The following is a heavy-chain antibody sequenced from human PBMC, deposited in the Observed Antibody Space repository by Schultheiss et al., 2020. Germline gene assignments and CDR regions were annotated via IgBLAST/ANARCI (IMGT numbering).Heavy chain of an antibody. D-gene: IGHD1-7*01. CDR1: GFTFSSYA. Sequence: GGSLRLSCAASGFTFSSYAMSWVRQAPGKGLEWVSAISGSGGSTYYADSVKGRFTISRDNSKNTLYLQMNSLRAEDTAVYYCAKDPPFITGTRFWFDPWGQGTLVTVSS. CDR3: AKDPPFITGTRFWFDP. CDR2: ISGSGGST. J-gene: IGHJ5*02. V-gene: IGHV3-23*01.